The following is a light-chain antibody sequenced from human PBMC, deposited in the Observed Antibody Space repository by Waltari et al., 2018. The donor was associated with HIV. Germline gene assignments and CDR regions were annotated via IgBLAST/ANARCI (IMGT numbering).Light chain of an antibody. V-gene: IGKV3-11*01. CDR2: DAS. CDR1: QSVNSY. Sequence: EIVLTQSPATLSLSPGERATLSRRASQSVNSYLAWYQQKPGQAPRLLIYDASNRASGIPARFSGSGSGTDFTLTISSLEPEDFAVYYCQQRSTSITFGQGTRLDIK. CDR3: QQRSTSIT. J-gene: IGKJ5*01.